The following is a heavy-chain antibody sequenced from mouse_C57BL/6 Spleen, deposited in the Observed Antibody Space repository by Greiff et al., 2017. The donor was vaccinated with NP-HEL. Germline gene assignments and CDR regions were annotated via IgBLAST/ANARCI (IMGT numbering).Heavy chain of an antibody. D-gene: IGHD2-3*01. V-gene: IGHV14-4*01. CDR1: GFNIKDDY. Sequence: VQLQQSGAELVRPGASVKLSCTASGFNIKDDYMHWVKQRPEQGLEWIGWIDPENGDTEYASKFQGKATITADTSSNTAYLQLSSLTSEDTAVYYCTTRVVTTIDDWGQGTTLTVSS. CDR3: TTRVVTTIDD. J-gene: IGHJ2*01. CDR2: IDPENGDT.